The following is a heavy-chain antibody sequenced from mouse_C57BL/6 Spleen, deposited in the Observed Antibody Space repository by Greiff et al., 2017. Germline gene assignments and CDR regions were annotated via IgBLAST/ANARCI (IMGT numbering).Heavy chain of an antibody. J-gene: IGHJ2*01. Sequence: QVQLQQPGAELVKPGASVKLSCKASGYTFTSYWVQWVKQRPGQGLEWIREIDPSDSYTNYNQKFKGKATLTVDTSSSTAYMQLSSLTSGVSAVYYCARGGREDYWGQGTTLRVT. CDR3: ARGGREDY. CDR2: IDPSDSYT. CDR1: GYTFTSYW. V-gene: IGHV1-50*01.